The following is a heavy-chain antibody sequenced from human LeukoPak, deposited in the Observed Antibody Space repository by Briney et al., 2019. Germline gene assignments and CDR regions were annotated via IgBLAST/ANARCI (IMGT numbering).Heavy chain of an antibody. CDR1: GFTVTSNY. Sequence: GGSLRLSCAVSGFTVTSNYMTWVCQAPGKGLEWVSVIYSGGSTYYADSVKGRFTISRDNSKNTLYLQMKTLRAEDTAVYYCARDRRYCSGSTCYSGIDYWGQGTLVTVSS. CDR2: IYSGGST. D-gene: IGHD2-15*01. V-gene: IGHV3-53*01. J-gene: IGHJ4*02. CDR3: ARDRRYCSGSTCYSGIDY.